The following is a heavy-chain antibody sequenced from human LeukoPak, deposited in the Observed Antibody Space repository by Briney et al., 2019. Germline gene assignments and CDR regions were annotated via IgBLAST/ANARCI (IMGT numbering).Heavy chain of an antibody. CDR2: IKQDGSEK. J-gene: IGHJ4*02. CDR1: GFTFTNYW. CDR3: ARDNYGGTRY. Sequence: PGGSLRLSCAASGFTFTNYWMSWVRPAPGKGLEWMANIKQDGSEKYYVDSVKGRFSISRDNAKNSLYLQMNSLRAEDTAVYYCARDNYGGTRYWGQGTLVTVSS. V-gene: IGHV3-7*01. D-gene: IGHD4/OR15-4a*01.